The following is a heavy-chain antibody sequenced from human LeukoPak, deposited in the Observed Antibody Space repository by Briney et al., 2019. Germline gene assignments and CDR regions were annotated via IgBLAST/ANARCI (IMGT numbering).Heavy chain of an antibody. CDR2: INHSGST. CDR1: GHFISSGYY. V-gene: IGHV4-38-2*01. CDR3: ARPIYCRISSCYYMDV. D-gene: IGHD2-2*01. Sequence: SETLSLTCAVSGHFISSGYYWRLIRQPPATGQEWIGSINHSGSTYYNPSLKSRVTISVNTSKNQFSLKLRSVTAADTAMYYCARPIYCRISSCYYMDVWGNGTTVTVSS. J-gene: IGHJ6*03.